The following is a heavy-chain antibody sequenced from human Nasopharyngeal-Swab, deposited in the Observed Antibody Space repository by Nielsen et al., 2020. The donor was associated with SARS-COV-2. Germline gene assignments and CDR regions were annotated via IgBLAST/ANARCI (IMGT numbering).Heavy chain of an antibody. CDR3: ARLSGLFDY. J-gene: IGHJ4*02. V-gene: IGHV4-39*01. Sequence: PGKGLEWIGSIYYSGSTYYNASLKSRVTISVDTSKNQFSLKLSSVTAADRAVYYCARLSGLFDYWSQGTLVTVSS. D-gene: IGHD6-19*01. CDR2: IYYSGST.